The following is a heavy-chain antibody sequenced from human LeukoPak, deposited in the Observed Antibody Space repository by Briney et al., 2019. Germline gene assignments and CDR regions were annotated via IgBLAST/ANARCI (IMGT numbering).Heavy chain of an antibody. Sequence: GGSLRLSCAASGFTFSSYSMNWVRQAPGKGLEWVSYISSSSSTIYYADSVKGRFTISRDNAKNSLYLQMNSLRAEDTAVYYCARDTSRITIFGVVTNCHMDVWGKGTTVTVSS. CDR1: GFTFSSYS. CDR3: ARDTSRITIFGVVTNCHMDV. J-gene: IGHJ6*03. D-gene: IGHD3-3*01. V-gene: IGHV3-48*01. CDR2: ISSSSSTI.